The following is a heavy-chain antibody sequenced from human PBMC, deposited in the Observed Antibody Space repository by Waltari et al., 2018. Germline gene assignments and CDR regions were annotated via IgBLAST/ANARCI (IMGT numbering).Heavy chain of an antibody. D-gene: IGHD5-18*01. V-gene: IGHV3-49*03. CDR3: TRADPVNTAVMSTGVVFDY. J-gene: IGHJ4*02. CDR1: GFTFGDFG. CDR2: IRSKASRGTT. Sequence: EVQLVESGGDLVQAGRSLRLSCTASGFTFGDFGMTWFRQAPGKGLQWVGLIRSKASRGTTEYAASVKGRFIISRDDSKSIAYLQMNSLETEDTAVYYCTRADPVNTAVMSTGVVFDYWGQGILVTVSS.